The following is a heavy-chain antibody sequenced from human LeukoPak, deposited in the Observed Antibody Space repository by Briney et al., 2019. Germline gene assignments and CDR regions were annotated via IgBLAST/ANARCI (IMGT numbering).Heavy chain of an antibody. Sequence: SETLSLTCTVSGGSISSYYWSWIRQPAGKGLEWIGRIYTSGSTYYNPSLKSRVTISVDTSKNQFSLKLSSVTAADTAVYYCARRGEMATFDYWGQGTLVTVSS. CDR1: GGSISSYY. CDR2: IYTSGST. D-gene: IGHD3-16*01. CDR3: ARRGEMATFDY. V-gene: IGHV4-4*07. J-gene: IGHJ4*02.